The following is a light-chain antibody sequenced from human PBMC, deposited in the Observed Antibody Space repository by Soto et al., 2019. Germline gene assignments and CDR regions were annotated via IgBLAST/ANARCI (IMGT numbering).Light chain of an antibody. CDR2: EDS. V-gene: IGLV2-23*01. CDR1: RSDVGNYNL. J-gene: IGLJ1*01. CDR3: CSYAISSTYV. Sequence: QSALTQPASVSGSPGQSITISCTGTRSDVGNYNLVSWYQHHPGKAPKLMIYEDSKRPSGVSNRFSGSKSGNTASLTISGLQAEDEADYYCCSYAISSTYVFGIVTKLTVL.